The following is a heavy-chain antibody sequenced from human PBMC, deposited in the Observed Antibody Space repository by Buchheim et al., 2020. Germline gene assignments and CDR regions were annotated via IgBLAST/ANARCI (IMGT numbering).Heavy chain of an antibody. J-gene: IGHJ6*02. D-gene: IGHD3-10*01. CDR3: ARDRSMVRGVSYYGMDV. CDR1: GGSISSYY. V-gene: IGHV4-59*01. CDR2: IYYSGST. Sequence: QVQLQESGPGLVKPSETLPLTCTVSGGSISSYYWSWIRQPPGKGLEWIGYIYYSGSTNYNPSLKSRVTISVDTSTNQFSLKLSSVTAADTAVYYCARDRSMVRGVSYYGMDVWGQGTT.